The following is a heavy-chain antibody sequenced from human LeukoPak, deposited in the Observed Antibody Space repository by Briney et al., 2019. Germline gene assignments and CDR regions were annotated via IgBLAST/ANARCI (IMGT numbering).Heavy chain of an antibody. V-gene: IGHV4-34*01. CDR1: GVFFHDYY. Sequence: PSEPLSLPFDVSGVFFHDYYWSWVRQPPGKGLEWIGEINHSGYTNNSPSLKSRVTLSIDTSRKQFSLNLRSVTVADTVMYYCTRMTTGHDYWGQGTLVTVSS. D-gene: IGHD1-1*01. CDR3: TRMTTGHDY. CDR2: INHSGYT. J-gene: IGHJ4*02.